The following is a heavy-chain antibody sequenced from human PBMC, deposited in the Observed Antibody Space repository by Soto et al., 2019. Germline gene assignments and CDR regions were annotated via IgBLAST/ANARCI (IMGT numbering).Heavy chain of an antibody. D-gene: IGHD3-22*01. CDR3: ARETMIELTNWFDP. J-gene: IGHJ5*02. CDR2: IYYSGST. Sequence: SETLSLTCTVSGGSISSYYWSWIRQPPGKGLEWIGYIYYSGSTNYNPSLKSRATISVDTSKNQFSLKLSSVTAADMAVYYCARETMIELTNWFDPWGQGTLVTVSS. CDR1: GGSISSYY. V-gene: IGHV4-59*01.